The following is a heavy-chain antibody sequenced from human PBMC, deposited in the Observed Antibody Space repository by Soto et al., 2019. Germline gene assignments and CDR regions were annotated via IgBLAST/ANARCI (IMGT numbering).Heavy chain of an antibody. D-gene: IGHD6-19*01. CDR2: ISGSGGST. V-gene: IGHV3-23*01. J-gene: IGHJ4*02. Sequence: GGSLRLSCAASGFTFSSYAMSWVRQAPGKGMEWVSAISGSGGSTYYADAVKGRFTISRDNSKNTLYLQMNSLRAEDTAVYYCAKGLAVAGPFDYWGQGTLVTVSS. CDR1: GFTFSSYA. CDR3: AKGLAVAGPFDY.